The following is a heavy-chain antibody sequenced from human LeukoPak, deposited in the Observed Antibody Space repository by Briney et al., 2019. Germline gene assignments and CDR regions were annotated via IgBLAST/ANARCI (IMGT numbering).Heavy chain of an antibody. V-gene: IGHV4-39*01. CDR3: AKGGVPAAMWGSYYYYYYMDV. D-gene: IGHD2-2*01. CDR2: IYYSGST. CDR1: GGSISSSSYY. J-gene: IGHJ6*03. Sequence: SSETLSLTCTVSGGSISSSSYYWGWIRQPPGKGLEWIGSIYYSGSTYYNPSLKSRVTISVDTSKNQFSLKLSSVTAADTAVYYGAKGGVPAAMWGSYYYYYYMDVWGKGTTVTVSS.